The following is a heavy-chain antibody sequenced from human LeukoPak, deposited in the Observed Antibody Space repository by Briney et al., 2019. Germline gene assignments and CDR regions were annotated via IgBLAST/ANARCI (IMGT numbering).Heavy chain of an antibody. D-gene: IGHD2-8*01. CDR3: ARDDGLSPFDY. CDR2: IYYSGST. Sequence: PSETLSLTCTVSGGSISSYYWSWIRQPPGKGLEWIGYIYYSGSTNYNPSLKSPVTISVDTSKNQFALKLSSVTAADTAVYYCARDDGLSPFDYWGQGTLVTVSS. CDR1: GGSISSYY. J-gene: IGHJ4*02. V-gene: IGHV4-59*01.